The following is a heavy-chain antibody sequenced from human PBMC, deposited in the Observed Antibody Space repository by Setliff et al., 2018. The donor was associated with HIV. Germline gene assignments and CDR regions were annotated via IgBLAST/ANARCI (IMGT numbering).Heavy chain of an antibody. CDR2: INSDGSNS. V-gene: IGHV3-74*01. CDR1: GFNLKSYW. CDR3: ARLMYSSGPGSFDY. D-gene: IGHD6-19*01. J-gene: IGHJ4*02. Sequence: GGSLRLSCAASGFNLKSYWMHWVRQVPGKGLVWVSRINSDGSNSNYADSVKGRFTISRDNAKNSLYLQMNSLRAEDTAVYYCARLMYSSGPGSFDYWGQGTLVTVSS.